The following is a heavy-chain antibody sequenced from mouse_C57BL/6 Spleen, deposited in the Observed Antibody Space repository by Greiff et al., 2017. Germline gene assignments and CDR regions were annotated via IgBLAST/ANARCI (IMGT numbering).Heavy chain of an antibody. CDR2: IDPDTGGT. V-gene: IGHV1-15*01. D-gene: IGHD1-1*01. CDR3: TRGKNYYGSSYYAMDY. Sequence: VKLMESGAELVRPGASVTLSCKASGYTFTDYEMHWVKQTPVHGLEWIGAIDPDTGGTAYNQKFKGKAILTADKSSSTAYMELRSLTSEDSAVYYCTRGKNYYGSSYYAMDYWGQGTSVTVSS. J-gene: IGHJ4*01. CDR1: GYTFTDYE.